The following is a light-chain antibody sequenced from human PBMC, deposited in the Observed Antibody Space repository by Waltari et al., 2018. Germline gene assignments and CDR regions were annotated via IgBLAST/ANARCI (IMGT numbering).Light chain of an antibody. CDR3: LQTYSAPWT. CDR2: AAS. V-gene: IGKV1-39*01. J-gene: IGKJ1*01. Sequence: DIQMTQSPSSLSASVGDRVTITCRASQSIYRYLHWYQQKPGKAPKLLIYAASTLQSGVPSRFSGGGSGTDYSLSITSLQPEDRATYFCLQTYSAPWTFGRGTTVEIK. CDR1: QSIYRY.